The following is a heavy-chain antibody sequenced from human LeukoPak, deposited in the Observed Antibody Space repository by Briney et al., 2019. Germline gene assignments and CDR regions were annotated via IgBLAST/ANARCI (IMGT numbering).Heavy chain of an antibody. V-gene: IGHV1-18*01. CDR2: ISVYNGNR. CDR1: GYTFTSYA. J-gene: IGHJ6*02. Sequence: ASVKVSCKASGYTFTSYAISWVRQAPGQGLEWMGWISVYNGNRNYAQKLQGKITMTTDTSTSTAYMELRSLRSDDTAVYYCSRQRDILTNYYYYYGMDVWGQGTTVTVSS. CDR3: SRQRDILTNYYYYYGMDV. D-gene: IGHD3-9*01.